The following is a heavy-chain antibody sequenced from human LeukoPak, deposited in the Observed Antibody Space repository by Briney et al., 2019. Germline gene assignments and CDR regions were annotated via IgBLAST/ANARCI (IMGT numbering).Heavy chain of an antibody. D-gene: IGHD6-19*01. V-gene: IGHV3-30*18. J-gene: IGHJ4*02. Sequence: PGGSLRLSCGASGFTFSSYSMNWVRQAPGKGLEWVAVISYDGNNKYYADSVKGRFTISRDNSKNTLYLQMDNLRAEDTAVYYCAKYQRQWLPKGGFDYWGQGTLVTVSS. CDR1: GFTFSSYS. CDR2: ISYDGNNK. CDR3: AKYQRQWLPKGGFDY.